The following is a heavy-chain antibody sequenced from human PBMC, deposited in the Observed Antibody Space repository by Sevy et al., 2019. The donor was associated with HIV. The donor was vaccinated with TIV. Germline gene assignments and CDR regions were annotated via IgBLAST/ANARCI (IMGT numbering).Heavy chain of an antibody. CDR1: NGSISSYL. V-gene: IGHV4-59*01. D-gene: IGHD5-18*01. CDR2: IHDSGKT. CDR3: ARSGYSYGYLKLLDY. Sequence: SETLSLTCTVSNGSISSYLWSWIRQPPGKGLEWIGYIHDSGKTNYNPSVKSRVTISMDTSNNQFSLKVNSVTAADSAVYYCARSGYSYGYLKLLDYWGQGTLVTVSS. J-gene: IGHJ4*02.